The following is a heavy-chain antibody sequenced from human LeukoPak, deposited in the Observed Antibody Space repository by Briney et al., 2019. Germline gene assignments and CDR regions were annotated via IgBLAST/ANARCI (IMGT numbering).Heavy chain of an antibody. Sequence: ASVKVSCKVSGYTLTELSMHWVRQAPGKGLEWMGGFDPEDGESIYAQKFQGRVTMTEDTSTDTAYMELSSLRSEDTAVYYCATVSYYDSSGYYFDYWGQGTLVTVSS. CDR2: FDPEDGES. CDR3: ATVSYYDSSGYYFDY. CDR1: GYTLTELS. D-gene: IGHD3-22*01. V-gene: IGHV1-24*01. J-gene: IGHJ4*02.